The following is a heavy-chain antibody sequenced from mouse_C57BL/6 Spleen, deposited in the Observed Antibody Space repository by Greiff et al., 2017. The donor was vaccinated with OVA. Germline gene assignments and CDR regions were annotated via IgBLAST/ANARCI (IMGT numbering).Heavy chain of an antibody. CDR2: IHPNSGST. J-gene: IGHJ2*01. Sequence: QVQLKQPGAELVKPGASVKLSCKASGYTFTSYWMHWVKQRPGQGLEWIGMIHPNSGSTNYNEKFKSKATLTVDKSSSTAYMQLSSLTSEDSAVYYCAREDSNYEYFDDWGQGTTLTVSS. CDR1: GYTFTSYW. CDR3: AREDSNYEYFDD. V-gene: IGHV1-64*01. D-gene: IGHD2-5*01.